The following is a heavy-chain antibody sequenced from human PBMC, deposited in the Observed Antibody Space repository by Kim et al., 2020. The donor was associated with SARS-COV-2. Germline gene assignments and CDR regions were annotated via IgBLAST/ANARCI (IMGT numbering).Heavy chain of an antibody. V-gene: IGHV3-74*01. Sequence: NEGTTTRSADSVKGRFTISRDNSKKTLYLQMTGLRADDTGVYYCTRGPFWGQGTLVTVSS. CDR2: NEGTTT. CDR3: TRGPF. J-gene: IGHJ4*02.